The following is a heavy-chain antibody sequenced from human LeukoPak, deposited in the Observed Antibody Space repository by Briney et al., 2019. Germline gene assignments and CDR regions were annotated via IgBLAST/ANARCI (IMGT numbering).Heavy chain of an antibody. Sequence: GGSLRLSCAASGFTFSSYAMSWVRQAPGKGLEWVSAIGGSGGGTYYADSVKGRFTISRDNSRNTLYLQMNSLRAEDTAVYYCAKDQDPYSGSYDYFYSWGQGTPVTVSS. CDR1: GFTFSSYA. CDR2: IGGSGGGT. J-gene: IGHJ4*02. CDR3: AKDQDPYSGSYDYFYS. V-gene: IGHV3-23*01. D-gene: IGHD1-26*01.